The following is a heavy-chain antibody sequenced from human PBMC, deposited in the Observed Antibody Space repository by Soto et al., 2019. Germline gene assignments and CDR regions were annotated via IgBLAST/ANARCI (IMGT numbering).Heavy chain of an antibody. D-gene: IGHD3-22*01. CDR2: ISNTSGTR. CDR1: GFTFSSYS. CDR3: ARDSSAAARRGGMDV. Sequence: EVQLVESGGGLVQPGGSLRLSCAASGFTFSSYSMNWVRQAPGKGLEWVSYISNTSGTRYYADSVKGRITISGDNAKNSLYLQLNSLREEDTAVYYCARDSSAAARRGGMDVWGQGITVTVS. J-gene: IGHJ6*02. V-gene: IGHV3-48*02.